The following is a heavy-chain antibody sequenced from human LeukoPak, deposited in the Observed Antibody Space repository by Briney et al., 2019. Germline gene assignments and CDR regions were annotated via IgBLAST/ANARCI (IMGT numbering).Heavy chain of an antibody. D-gene: IGHD2/OR15-2a*01. Sequence: ASVKVSCKASGYTFTGYYMHWVRQAPGQGLEWMGWINPNSGGTNYAQKFQGWVTMTRDTSISTAYMELSRLRSDDTAAYYCARATSTSEYFQHWGQGTLVTVSS. CDR1: GYTFTGYY. J-gene: IGHJ1*01. CDR3: ARATSTSEYFQH. V-gene: IGHV1-2*04. CDR2: INPNSGGT.